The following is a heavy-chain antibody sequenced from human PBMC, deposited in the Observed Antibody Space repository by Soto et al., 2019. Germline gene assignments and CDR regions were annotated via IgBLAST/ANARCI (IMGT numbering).Heavy chain of an antibody. J-gene: IGHJ4*02. CDR2: ISGSGGST. Sequence: EVQLLESGGGLVQPGGSLRLSCAASGFTISSYAMSWVRQAPGWGLEWVSGISGSGGSTWYVDPVKGRFTISRDNSKNSLYLQMNSLRAEDTAVYNCAKGRDIYEYWGQGTLVTVSS. D-gene: IGHD3-9*01. V-gene: IGHV3-23*01. CDR3: AKGRDIYEY. CDR1: GFTISSYA.